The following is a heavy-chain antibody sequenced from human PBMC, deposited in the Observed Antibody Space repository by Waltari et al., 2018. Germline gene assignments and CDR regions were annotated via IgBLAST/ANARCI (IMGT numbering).Heavy chain of an antibody. V-gene: IGHV1-8*01. Sequence: QVQLVQSGAEVKKPGASVKVSCKASGYTFTSYDINWVRQATGQGLEWMGWMNPNSGTTGYAQKFPGRVTMTRNTSISTAYMALSSPRSEDTAVYYCARGLRAYGARWYFDLWGRGTLVTVSS. CDR2: MNPNSGTT. CDR1: GYTFTSYD. CDR3: ARGLRAYGARWYFDL. D-gene: IGHD3-16*01. J-gene: IGHJ2*01.